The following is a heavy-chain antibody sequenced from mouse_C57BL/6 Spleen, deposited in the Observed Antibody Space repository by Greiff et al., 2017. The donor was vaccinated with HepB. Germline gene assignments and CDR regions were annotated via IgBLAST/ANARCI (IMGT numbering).Heavy chain of an antibody. Sequence: EVQGVESGAELVKPGASVKLSCTASGFNIKDYYMHWVKQRTEQGLEWIGRIDPEDGETKYAPKFQGKATITADTSSNTAYLQLSSLTSEDTAVYYCARRYGSSHWYFDVWGTGTTVTVSS. CDR3: ARRYGSSHWYFDV. CDR1: GFNIKDYY. V-gene: IGHV14-2*01. D-gene: IGHD1-1*01. CDR2: IDPEDGET. J-gene: IGHJ1*03.